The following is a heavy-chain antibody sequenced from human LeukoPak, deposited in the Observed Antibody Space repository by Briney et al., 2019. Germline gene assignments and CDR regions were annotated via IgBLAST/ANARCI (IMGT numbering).Heavy chain of an antibody. D-gene: IGHD3-16*01. CDR2: IYTSGST. CDR1: GGSISSYY. J-gene: IGHJ4*02. V-gene: IGHV4-4*07. Sequence: SETLSLTCTVSGGSISSYYWSWIRQPAGKGLEWIGRIYTSGSTNYNPSLTSRVTMSVDTSKNQCSLKLSSVTAADTAVYYCAREELSLGFDYWGQGTLVTVSS. CDR3: AREELSLGFDY.